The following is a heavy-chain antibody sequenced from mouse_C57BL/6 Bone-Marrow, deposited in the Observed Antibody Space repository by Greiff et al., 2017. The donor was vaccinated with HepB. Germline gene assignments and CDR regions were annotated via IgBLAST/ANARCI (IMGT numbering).Heavy chain of an antibody. D-gene: IGHD1-1*01. Sequence: QVQLQQPGAELVRPGTSVKLSCKASGYTFTSYWMHWVKQRPGQGLEWIGVIDPSDSYTNYNQKFKGKATLTVDTSSSTAYMQLSSLTSEDSAVYYCARGWPTTGAYWGQGTLVTVSA. CDR3: ARGWPTTGAY. J-gene: IGHJ3*01. CDR1: GYTFTSYW. CDR2: IDPSDSYT. V-gene: IGHV1-59*01.